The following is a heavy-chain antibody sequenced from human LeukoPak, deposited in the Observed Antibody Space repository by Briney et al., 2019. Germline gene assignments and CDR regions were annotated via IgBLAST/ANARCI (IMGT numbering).Heavy chain of an antibody. J-gene: IGHJ4*02. V-gene: IGHV3-23*01. CDR3: ARGNVVLRYFDWLFHY. D-gene: IGHD3-9*01. CDR1: GFTFSSYA. Sequence: GGSLRLSCAASGFTFSSYAMSWVRQAPGKGLEWVSAISGSGGSTNYADSVKGRFTISRDSSKNTLYLQMNSLRAEDTAVYYCARGNVVLRYFDWLFHYWGQGTLVTVSS. CDR2: ISGSGGST.